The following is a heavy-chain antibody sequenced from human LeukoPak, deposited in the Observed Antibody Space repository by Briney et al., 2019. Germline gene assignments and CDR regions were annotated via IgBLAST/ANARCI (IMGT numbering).Heavy chain of an antibody. CDR1: GDSITSHY. D-gene: IGHD3-3*01. Sequence: SETLSLTCTVSGDSITSHYWSWIRQTPGKGLEWIGYIYYSGSTYYNPSLKSRVTISVDTSKNQFSLKLSSVTAADTAVYYCARTLRFLEWPTFDYWGQGTLVTVSS. CDR2: IYYSGST. J-gene: IGHJ4*02. CDR3: ARTLRFLEWPTFDY. V-gene: IGHV4-59*06.